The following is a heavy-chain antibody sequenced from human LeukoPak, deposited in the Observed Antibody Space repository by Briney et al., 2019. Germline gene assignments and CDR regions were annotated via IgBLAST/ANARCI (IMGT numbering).Heavy chain of an antibody. CDR3: ASGGKYSSGWYGAFDI. V-gene: IGHV4-59*01. CDR1: GGSISGFY. Sequence: SETLSLTCTVAGGSISGFYWSWIRQPPGKGLEWIGYIYYSGSTNYNPSLKSRVTISVDTSKNQFSLKLSSVTAADTAVYYCASGGKYSSGWYGAFDIWGQGTMVTVSS. J-gene: IGHJ3*02. CDR2: IYYSGST. D-gene: IGHD6-19*01.